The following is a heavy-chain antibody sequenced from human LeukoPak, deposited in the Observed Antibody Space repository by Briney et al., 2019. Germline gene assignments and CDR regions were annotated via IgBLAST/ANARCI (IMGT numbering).Heavy chain of an antibody. V-gene: IGHV3-48*01. J-gene: IGHJ6*02. CDR3: ARSTHSNSSYYYYYYGMDV. Sequence: PGGSLRLSCAASGFTFSSYSMNWVRQAPGKGLEWVSYISSSSSTIYYADSVKGRFTISRDSAKNSLYLQMNSLRAEDTAVYYCARSTHSNSSYYYYYYGMDVWGQGTTVTVSS. D-gene: IGHD6-6*01. CDR2: ISSSSSTI. CDR1: GFTFSSYS.